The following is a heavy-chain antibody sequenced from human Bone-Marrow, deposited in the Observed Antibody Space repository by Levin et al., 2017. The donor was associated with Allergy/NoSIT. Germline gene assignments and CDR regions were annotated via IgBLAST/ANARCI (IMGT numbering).Heavy chain of an antibody. Sequence: GESLKISCAASGFTFSSYGMHWVRQAPGKGLEWVAVIWYDGSNKYYADSVKGRFTISRDNSKNTLYLQMNSLRAEDTAVYYCAREAGTTPFDIWGQGTMVTVSS. J-gene: IGHJ3*02. CDR3: AREAGTTPFDI. D-gene: IGHD6-19*01. V-gene: IGHV3-33*01. CDR1: GFTFSSYG. CDR2: IWYDGSNK.